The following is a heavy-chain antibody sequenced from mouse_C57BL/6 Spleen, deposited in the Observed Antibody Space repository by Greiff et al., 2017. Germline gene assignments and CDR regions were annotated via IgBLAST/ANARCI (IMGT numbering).Heavy chain of an antibody. V-gene: IGHV1-50*01. J-gene: IGHJ4*01. Sequence: QVQLKQSGAELVKPGASVKLSCKASGYTFTSYWMQWVKQRPGQGLEWIGEIDPSDSSTNYNQKFKGKATLTVDTSSSTAYMQLSSLTSEDSAVYYCARSEGDPDAMDYWGQGTSVTVSS. CDR1: GYTFTSYW. CDR3: ARSEGDPDAMDY. CDR2: IDPSDSST.